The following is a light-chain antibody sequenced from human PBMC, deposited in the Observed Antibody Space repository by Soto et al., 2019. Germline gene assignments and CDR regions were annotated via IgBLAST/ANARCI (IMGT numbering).Light chain of an antibody. V-gene: IGKV3-20*01. Sequence: EIVLTQSPGTLSLSPGESATLSCRASQSLNSNFLAWYQQKPGQAPRLLVYAASSRATGIPDRFSGSAFGTVFTLSIIRLEPEDFAVYYCQEYDTSPPRYTFGQGTKLEIK. J-gene: IGKJ2*01. CDR2: AAS. CDR1: QSLNSNF. CDR3: QEYDTSPPRYT.